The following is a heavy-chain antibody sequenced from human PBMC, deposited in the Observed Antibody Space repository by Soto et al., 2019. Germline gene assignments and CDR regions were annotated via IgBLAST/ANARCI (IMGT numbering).Heavy chain of an antibody. CDR2: ISYDGSNK. V-gene: IGHV3-30-3*01. D-gene: IGHD1-26*01. J-gene: IGHJ3*02. CDR3: ARSRENAFDI. Sequence: GGSLRLSCAASGFTFSSYAMHWVRQAPGKGLEWVAVISYDGSNKYYADSVKGRFTISRDNSKNTLYLQMNSLRAEDTAVYYCARSRENAFDIWGQGTMVTVSS. CDR1: GFTFSSYA.